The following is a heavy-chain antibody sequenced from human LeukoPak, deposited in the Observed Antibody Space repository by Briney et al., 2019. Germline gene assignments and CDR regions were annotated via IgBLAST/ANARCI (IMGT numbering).Heavy chain of an antibody. CDR3: ARADYDYVWGSYRQYYFDY. V-gene: IGHV3-7*01. Sequence: GGSLRPSCAASGFTLSGYSMNWVRQAPGKGLEWVANIKQGGSEKYYVDSVKGRFTISRDNAKNSLYLQMNSLRAEDTAVYYCARADYDYVWGSYRQYYFDYWGQGTLVTVSS. J-gene: IGHJ4*02. D-gene: IGHD3-16*02. CDR1: GFTLSGYS. CDR2: IKQGGSEK.